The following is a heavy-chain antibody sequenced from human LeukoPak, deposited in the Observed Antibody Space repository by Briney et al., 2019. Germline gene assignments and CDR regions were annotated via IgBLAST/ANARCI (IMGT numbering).Heavy chain of an antibody. Sequence: PGGSLRLSCAASGFTFSSYSMNWVRQAPGKGLEWVSSISSSSSYLYYADSVKGRFTISRDNAKNSLYLQMNSLRAEDTAVYYCARGSSGSFDYWGQGTLVTVSS. CDR3: ARGSSGSFDY. CDR1: GFTFSSYS. J-gene: IGHJ4*02. D-gene: IGHD3-22*01. V-gene: IGHV3-21*01. CDR2: ISSSSSYL.